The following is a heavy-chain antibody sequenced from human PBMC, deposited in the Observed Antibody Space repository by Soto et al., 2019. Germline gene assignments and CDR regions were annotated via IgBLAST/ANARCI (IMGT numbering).Heavy chain of an antibody. Sequence: QVQLVESGGGVVQPGRSLRLSCAASGFTFSSYAMHWVRQAPGKGLEWVAVISYDGSNKYYADSGKGRFTISRDNSKNTLYLQMNSLRAEDTAVYYCARDGSSSPVFYYYYYGTDVWGQGTTVTVSS. CDR2: ISYDGSNK. J-gene: IGHJ6*02. CDR1: GFTFSSYA. V-gene: IGHV3-30-3*01. CDR3: ARDGSSSPVFYYYYYGTDV. D-gene: IGHD6-6*01.